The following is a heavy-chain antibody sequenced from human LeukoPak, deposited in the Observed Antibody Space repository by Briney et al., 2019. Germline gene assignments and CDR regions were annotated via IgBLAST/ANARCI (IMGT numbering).Heavy chain of an antibody. Sequence: GGSLRLSCAASGFTFSSYGMHWVRQAPGKGLERVAVIWYDGSNKYYADSVKGRFTISRDNSKNTLYLQMNSLRAEDTAVYYCARRWHSYGRQDAFDIWGQGTMVTVSS. D-gene: IGHD5-18*01. CDR1: GFTFSSYG. CDR3: ARRWHSYGRQDAFDI. V-gene: IGHV3-33*01. CDR2: IWYDGSNK. J-gene: IGHJ3*02.